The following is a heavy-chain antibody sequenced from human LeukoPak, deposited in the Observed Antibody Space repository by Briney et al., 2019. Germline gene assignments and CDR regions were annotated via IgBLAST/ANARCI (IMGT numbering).Heavy chain of an antibody. D-gene: IGHD1-26*01. CDR2: INHSGST. V-gene: IGHV4-34*01. Sequence: SETLSLTCAVYGGSFSGYYWSWIRQPPGQGLEWMGEINHSGSTNYNPSLKSRVTISVDTSKTQFSLKLSSVTAADTAVYYCASHADTNWFDPWGQGTLVTVSS. CDR1: GGSFSGYY. J-gene: IGHJ5*02. CDR3: ASHADTNWFDP.